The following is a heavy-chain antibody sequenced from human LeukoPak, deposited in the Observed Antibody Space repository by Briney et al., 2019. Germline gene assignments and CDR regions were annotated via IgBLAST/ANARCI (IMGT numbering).Heavy chain of an antibody. V-gene: IGHV3-23*01. CDR3: AKSDSNGYYPEY. CDR1: GFTFSSHW. D-gene: IGHD3-22*01. CDR2: ISGSGGSR. J-gene: IGHJ4*02. Sequence: GGSLRLSCAASGFTFSSHWMSWVRQAPGKGLEWVSVISGSGGSRYYADSVKGRFTISRDNSKNTLYLQLNSLRGEDTALYYCAKSDSNGYYPEYWGQGTLVTVSS.